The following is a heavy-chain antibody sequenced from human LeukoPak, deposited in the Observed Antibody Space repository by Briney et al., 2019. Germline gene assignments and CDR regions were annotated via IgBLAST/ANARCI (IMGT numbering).Heavy chain of an antibody. D-gene: IGHD6-13*01. CDR3: ARGPAAASTWLRH. Sequence: ASVKVSCKASGGTFSSYAISWVRQAPGQGLEWMGRIIPILGIANYAQKFQGRVTITPDKSTSTAYMELSSLRSEDTAVYYCARGPAAASTWLRHWGHGTPVTVSS. J-gene: IGHJ4*01. CDR2: IIPILGIA. V-gene: IGHV1-69*04. CDR1: GGTFSSYA.